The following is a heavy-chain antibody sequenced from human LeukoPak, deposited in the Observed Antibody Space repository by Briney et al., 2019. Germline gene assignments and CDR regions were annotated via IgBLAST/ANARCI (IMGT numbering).Heavy chain of an antibody. CDR3: ARLYNWNPFAAFDI. V-gene: IGHV4-59*11. Sequence: SETLSLTCTVPGGSISSHYWSWIRQPPVKGLERIGYIYYSGSTNYNPSLKSRVTISVDTSKNQFSLKLSSVTAADTAVYYCARLYNWNPFAAFDIWGQGTKVTVSS. J-gene: IGHJ3*02. CDR1: GGSISSHY. D-gene: IGHD1-20*01. CDR2: IYYSGST.